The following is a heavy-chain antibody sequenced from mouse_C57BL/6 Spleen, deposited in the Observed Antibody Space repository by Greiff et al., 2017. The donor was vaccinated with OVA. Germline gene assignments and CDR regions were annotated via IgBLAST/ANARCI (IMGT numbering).Heavy chain of an antibody. CDR2: IHPSDSGT. CDR1: GYTFTSYW. J-gene: IGHJ2*01. Sequence: QVQLQQPGAELVKPGASVKVSCKASGYTFTSYWMHWVKQRPGQGLEWIGRIHPSDSGTNYNQKFKGKATLTVDKSSSTASMQPSSLTSEDSAVYYWAIASWGYFDYWGQGTTLTVSS. D-gene: IGHD4-1*01. CDR3: AIASWGYFDY. V-gene: IGHV1-74*01.